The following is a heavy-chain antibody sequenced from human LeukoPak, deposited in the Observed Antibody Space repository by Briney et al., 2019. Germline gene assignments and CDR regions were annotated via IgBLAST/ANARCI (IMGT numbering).Heavy chain of an antibody. CDR3: ARPLWLRSTIFGEYYYYGMDV. Sequence: GASVKVSCKASGGTFSSYAISWVRQAPGQGLEWMGGIIPIFGTANYAQKFQGRVTITADESTSTAYMELSSLRSEDTAVYYCARPLWLRSTIFGEYYYYGMDVWGQGTTVTVSS. V-gene: IGHV1-69*13. D-gene: IGHD3-3*01. CDR2: IIPIFGTA. CDR1: GGTFSSYA. J-gene: IGHJ6*02.